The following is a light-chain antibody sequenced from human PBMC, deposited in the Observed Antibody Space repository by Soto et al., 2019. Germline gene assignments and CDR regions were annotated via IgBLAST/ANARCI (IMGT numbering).Light chain of an antibody. J-gene: IGKJ4*01. CDR1: QSLLHSNGYNY. Sequence: DIVMTQSPLSLPVTPGEPASISCRSSQSLLHSNGYNYLNWYLQKPGQSPQLLIYAVSNRASGVPDRFSGSGSGTDFTLKSSRVEAEDVGVYYCMQTLQTPTFGGGTKVEIK. V-gene: IGKV2-28*01. CDR3: MQTLQTPT. CDR2: AVS.